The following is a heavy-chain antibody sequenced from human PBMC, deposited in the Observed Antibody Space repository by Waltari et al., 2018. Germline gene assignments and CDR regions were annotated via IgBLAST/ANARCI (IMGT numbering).Heavy chain of an antibody. CDR3: AAHPRVGMIVVVRGGY. J-gene: IGHJ4*02. V-gene: IGHV4-38-2*01. Sequence: QVQLQESGPGLVKPSETLSLTCPVSGYSIISGYYWGWIRQPPGKGLEWIGSIYHSGSTYYNPSLKSRVTISVDTSKNQFSLKLSSVTAADTAVYYCAAHPRVGMIVVVRGGYWGQGTLVTVSS. D-gene: IGHD3-22*01. CDR2: IYHSGST. CDR1: GYSIISGYY.